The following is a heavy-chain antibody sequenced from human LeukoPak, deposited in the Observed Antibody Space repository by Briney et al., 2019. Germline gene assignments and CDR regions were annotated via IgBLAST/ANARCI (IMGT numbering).Heavy chain of an antibody. V-gene: IGHV1-18*01. CDR2: ISAYNGNT. Sequence: GASVKVSCKASGYTFTSYGISWVRQAPGQGLEWMGWISAYNGNTNYAQKLQGRVTMTTDTSTSTAYLELRSLRSDDTAVYYCARSSSGYQAPPVRLGFPDYWGQGTLVTVSS. CDR3: ARSSSGYQAPPVRLGFPDY. J-gene: IGHJ4*02. CDR1: GYTFTSYG. D-gene: IGHD3-22*01.